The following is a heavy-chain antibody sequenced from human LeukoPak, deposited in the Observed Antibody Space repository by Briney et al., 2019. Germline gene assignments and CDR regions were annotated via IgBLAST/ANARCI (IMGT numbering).Heavy chain of an antibody. J-gene: IGHJ3*02. CDR2: IYHSGST. CDR3: ARRPYCTSTSCPPRHAFDI. Sequence: KPSETLSLTCAVSGYSISSGFFWGWIRQPPGKGLEGIGSIYHSGSTYYNPSLKSRVTISVDTSKNQFSLKLSSVTAADTAVYYCARRPYCTSTSCPPRHAFDIWGQGTMVTVSS. D-gene: IGHD2-2*01. CDR1: GYSISSGFF. V-gene: IGHV4-38-2*01.